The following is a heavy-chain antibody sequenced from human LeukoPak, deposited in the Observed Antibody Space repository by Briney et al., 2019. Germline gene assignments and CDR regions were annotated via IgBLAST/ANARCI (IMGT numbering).Heavy chain of an antibody. D-gene: IGHD6-13*01. J-gene: IGHJ4*02. Sequence: GGSLSLSCAASGFTFSGSAMTWVRQAPGKGLEWVSAISSSGGSTYYADSVKGRFTISRDNSKNTLYLQMNSLRAEDTAVYYCAKYCGYSSSWYKLGFDYWGQGTLVTVPS. CDR2: ISSSGGST. CDR1: GFTFSGSA. CDR3: AKYCGYSSSWYKLGFDY. V-gene: IGHV3-23*01.